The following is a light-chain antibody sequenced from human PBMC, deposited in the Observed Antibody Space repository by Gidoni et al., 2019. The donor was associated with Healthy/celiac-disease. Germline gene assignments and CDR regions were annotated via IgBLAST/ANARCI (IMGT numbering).Light chain of an antibody. V-gene: IGKV3-15*01. CDR3: QQYNNWPLWT. CDR2: GAS. CDR1: QSVSSN. J-gene: IGKJ1*01. Sequence: EIVMTQSPATLSVSPGERATLSCRASQSVSSNLAWYQQKPGQAPTLLIYGASTRATGIPARFSGSGSGTEFTLTISSLQSEDFAVYYCQQYNNWPLWTFGQXTKVEIK.